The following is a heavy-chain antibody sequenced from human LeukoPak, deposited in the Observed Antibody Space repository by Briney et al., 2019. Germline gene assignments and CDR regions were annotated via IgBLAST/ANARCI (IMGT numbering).Heavy chain of an antibody. CDR2: IYHTGTT. D-gene: IGHD2-8*02. Sequence: PSETLSLTXAVSGYSIRSGYHWGWIRQAPGKRLEWIGNIYHTGTTYYNPSLKSRVTISVDTSENHFSLHLSSVTAADTATYYCARYIATTGGFHWGQGTLVTVSS. CDR3: ARYIATTGGFH. J-gene: IGHJ4*02. CDR1: GYSIRSGYH. V-gene: IGHV4-38-2*01.